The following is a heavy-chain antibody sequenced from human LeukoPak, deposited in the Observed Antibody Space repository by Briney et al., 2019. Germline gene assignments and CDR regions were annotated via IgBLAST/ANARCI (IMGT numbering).Heavy chain of an antibody. V-gene: IGHV3-7*01. CDR1: GFTFVKHW. J-gene: IGHJ3*02. CDR2: INQDGTAN. CDR3: SRSRPSSAVVIMGAFDI. Sequence: GGSLRPSCAASGFTFVKHWMSWVRQGPGKGLEWVANINQDGTANNYADSVKGRFTISRDKVKNSLYVQMNRLGAEDTADYYVSRSRPSSAVVIMGAFDIWGQGTMVTVSS. D-gene: IGHD3-3*01.